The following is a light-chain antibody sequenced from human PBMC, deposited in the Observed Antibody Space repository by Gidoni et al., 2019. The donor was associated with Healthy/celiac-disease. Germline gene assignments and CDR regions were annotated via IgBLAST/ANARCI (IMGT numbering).Light chain of an antibody. CDR3: QQSYSTPRDT. Sequence: DIQMTQSPSSLSASVGDRVTITCRASQSISSYLNWYQQKPGKAPKLLLYAASSLQSGVPSRCSGSGSGTEFTLTISSLQPEDFATYYCQQSYSTPRDTFGGGTKVEIK. V-gene: IGKV1-39*01. J-gene: IGKJ4*01. CDR2: AAS. CDR1: QSISSY.